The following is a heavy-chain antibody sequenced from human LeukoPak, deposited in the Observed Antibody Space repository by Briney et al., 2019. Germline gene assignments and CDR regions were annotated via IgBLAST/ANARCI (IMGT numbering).Heavy chain of an antibody. CDR3: ARDTKVLLWFGDSRGWFDP. V-gene: IGHV1-18*01. CDR2: ISAYNGNT. Sequence: WASVKVSCKASGYTFTSYGISWVRQAPGQGLEWMGWISAYNGNTNYAQKLQGRVTMTTDTSTSTAYMELRSLRSDDTAVYYCARDTKVLLWFGDSRGWFDPWGQGTLVTVSS. D-gene: IGHD3-10*01. CDR1: GYTFTSYG. J-gene: IGHJ5*02.